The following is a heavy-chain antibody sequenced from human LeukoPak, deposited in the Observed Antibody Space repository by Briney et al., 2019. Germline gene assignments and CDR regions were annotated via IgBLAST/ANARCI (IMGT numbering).Heavy chain of an antibody. CDR1: GGSISSYY. D-gene: IGHD1-26*01. CDR3: ARVPTDNYMDV. V-gene: IGHV4-59*01. J-gene: IGHJ6*03. Sequence: SETLSLTCTVSGGSISSYYWSWIRQPPGKGLEWIGYIYYSGSTNYNPSLKSRVTISVDTSKNQFSLKLSSVTAADTAVYYCARVPTDNYMDVWGKGTTVTVSS. CDR2: IYYSGST.